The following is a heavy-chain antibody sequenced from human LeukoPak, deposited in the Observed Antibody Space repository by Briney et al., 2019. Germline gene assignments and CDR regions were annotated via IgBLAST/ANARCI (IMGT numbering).Heavy chain of an antibody. Sequence: PGGSLRLSCAASGFTFSSYEMNWVRQAPGKGLEWVSYISSSGSTIYYADSVKGRFTISRDNAKSSLYLQMNSLRAEDTAVYYCAREEWFGELLHPDYWGQGTLVTVSS. J-gene: IGHJ4*02. CDR1: GFTFSSYE. D-gene: IGHD3-10*01. CDR2: ISSSGSTI. CDR3: AREEWFGELLHPDY. V-gene: IGHV3-48*03.